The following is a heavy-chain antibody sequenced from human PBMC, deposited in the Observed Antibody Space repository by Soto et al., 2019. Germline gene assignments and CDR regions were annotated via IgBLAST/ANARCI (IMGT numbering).Heavy chain of an antibody. CDR3: GKLRSFNVAAGFDS. CDR1: GFTFTSYA. CDR2: LNGIGDST. J-gene: IGHJ4*02. V-gene: IGHV3-23*01. Sequence: EVHVLESGGALVQPGGSLRLSCVASGFTFTSYAMSWVRQAPGKGLEWVSGLNGIGDSTYYADSVKGRFTISRDNSKNTLSLQMNSLRAEDTAVYYCGKLRSFNVAAGFDSWGQGTLVTVSS. D-gene: IGHD6-13*01.